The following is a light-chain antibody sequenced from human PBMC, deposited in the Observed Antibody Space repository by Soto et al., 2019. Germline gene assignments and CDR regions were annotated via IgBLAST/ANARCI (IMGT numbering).Light chain of an antibody. J-gene: IGKJ5*01. Sequence: EVVMTQSPATLSVSPGERATLSCRASQSVSSDLAWYHQKPGQAPRLLIYGASTRATGIPGRFSGSGSGTEFTLTISSLQSEDFAVYCCQQYNNWPITFAQGTRLEIK. CDR1: QSVSSD. V-gene: IGKV3-15*01. CDR2: GAS. CDR3: QQYNNWPIT.